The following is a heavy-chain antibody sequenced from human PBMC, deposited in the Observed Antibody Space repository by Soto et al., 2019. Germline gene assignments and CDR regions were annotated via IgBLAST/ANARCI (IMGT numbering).Heavy chain of an antibody. V-gene: IGHV4-30-4*01. J-gene: IGHJ3*02. D-gene: IGHD1-26*01. CDR2: IYYSGST. Sequence: KPSETLSLTCTVSGGSISSGDYYWSWIRQPPGKGLEWIGYIYYSGSTYYNPSLKSRVTISVDTSKNQFSLKLSSVTAADTAVYYCARGSGMGAPDGAFDIWGHWTRVTV. CDR3: ARGSGMGAPDGAFDI. CDR1: GGSISSGDYY.